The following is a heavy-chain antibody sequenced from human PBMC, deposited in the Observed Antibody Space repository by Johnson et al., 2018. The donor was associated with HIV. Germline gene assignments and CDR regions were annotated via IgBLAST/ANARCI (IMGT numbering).Heavy chain of an antibody. CDR2: ISYDGSNK. D-gene: IGHD3-22*01. CDR1: GFTFSSYG. CDR3: AKEGYYYDSKNDAFDI. J-gene: IGHJ3*02. V-gene: IGHV3-30*18. Sequence: QMLLVESGGGVVQPGRSLRLSCAASGFTFSSYGMHWVRQAPGKGLEGVAVISYDGSNKYYADSVKGRFTISRDNSKNTLYLQMNSLRAEDTAVYYCAKEGYYYDSKNDAFDIWGQGTMVTVSS.